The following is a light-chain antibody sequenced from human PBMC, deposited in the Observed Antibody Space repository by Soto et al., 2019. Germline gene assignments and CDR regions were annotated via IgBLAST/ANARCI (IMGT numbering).Light chain of an antibody. CDR2: EGT. V-gene: IGLV2-23*01. J-gene: IGLJ2*01. CDR1: SRDVGTYDL. Sequence: QSVLTQPASVSGSLGQSITFSCTGTSRDVGTYDLVSWYQQHPGKAPKLMIYEGTNRPSGVSNRFSGSKSGNTASLTISGLQAEDEADYYCCSYAGANTWIFGGGTQLTVL. CDR3: CSYAGANTWI.